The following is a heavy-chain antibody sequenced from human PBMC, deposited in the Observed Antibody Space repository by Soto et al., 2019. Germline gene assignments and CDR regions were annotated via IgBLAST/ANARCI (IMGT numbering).Heavy chain of an antibody. Sequence: PSQTLSLTCAISGDSVSSNSAAWNWIRQSPSRGPEWLGRTYYRSKWYNDYAVSVKSRITINPDTSKNQFSLQLNSVTPEDTAVYYCARVFSGDFDYYYYGMDVWGQGTTVTVSS. J-gene: IGHJ6*02. D-gene: IGHD4-17*01. CDR1: GDSVSSNSAA. CDR3: ARVFSGDFDYYYYGMDV. CDR2: TYYRSKWYN. V-gene: IGHV6-1*01.